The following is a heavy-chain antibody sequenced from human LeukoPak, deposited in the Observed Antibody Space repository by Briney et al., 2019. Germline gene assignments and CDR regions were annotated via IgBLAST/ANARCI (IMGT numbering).Heavy chain of an antibody. V-gene: IGHV5-51*01. CDR1: GYSFTSYW. D-gene: IGHD4-17*01. CDR2: IYPGDSDT. J-gene: IGHJ4*02. CDR3: ARRAPLSGESLDN. Sequence: GESLKISCKGFGYSFTSYWIGWVRQMPGKGLEWMGIIYPGDSDTRYSPSFQGQVTFSADKSISTAYLQWSSLKASDTAMYYCARRAPLSGESLDNWGQGTLVTVSS.